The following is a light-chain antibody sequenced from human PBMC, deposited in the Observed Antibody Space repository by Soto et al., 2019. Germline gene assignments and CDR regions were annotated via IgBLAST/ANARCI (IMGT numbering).Light chain of an antibody. V-gene: IGKV1-33*01. CDR1: HDIADY. CDR2: DAS. CDR3: QMYDDIPPVIT. J-gene: IGKJ5*01. Sequence: DIQMTQSPSSLSASIGDRLTIHCQASHDIADYLNWYQWKPGTAPKLLIYDASNLEIGVPSRFSGSGSGTHFSLTISNLQPEDIATYYCQMYDDIPPVITFGQGTRLEIK.